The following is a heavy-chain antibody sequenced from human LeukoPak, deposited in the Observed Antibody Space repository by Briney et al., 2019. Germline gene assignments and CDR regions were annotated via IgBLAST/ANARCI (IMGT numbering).Heavy chain of an antibody. V-gene: IGHV1-18*01. CDR1: GYTFTSYG. J-gene: IGHJ4*02. D-gene: IGHD6-13*01. Sequence: ASVKVSCKASGYTFTSYGISWVRQAPGQGLEWMGWISAYNGNTNYAQKLQGRVTMTTDTSTSTAYMELRSLRSDDTAVYYCARDHGSSWYSGYNPPFDYWGQGTLVTVSS. CDR2: ISAYNGNT. CDR3: ARDHGSSWYSGYNPPFDY.